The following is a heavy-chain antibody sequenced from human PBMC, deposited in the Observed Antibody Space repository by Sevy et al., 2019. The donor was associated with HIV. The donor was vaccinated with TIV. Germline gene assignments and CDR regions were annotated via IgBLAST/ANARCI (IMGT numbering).Heavy chain of an antibody. CDR2: INPYSGGP. CDR3: VRDRFYGGDSVTFAGDF. D-gene: IGHD2-21*02. Sequence: ASVKVSCKASGYTFNSFYIHWVRQAPAQGLEWMGWINPYSGGPHYAQKFQGRVTLTRDTSISVAYMDLTSLRSNDTAVYYCVRDRFYGGDSVTFAGDFWGQGTLVTVSS. CDR1: GYTFNSFY. J-gene: IGHJ4*02. V-gene: IGHV1-2*02.